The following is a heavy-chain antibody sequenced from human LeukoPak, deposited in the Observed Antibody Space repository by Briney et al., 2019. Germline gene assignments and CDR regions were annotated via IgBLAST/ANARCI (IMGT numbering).Heavy chain of an antibody. Sequence: GASVKLSCKASGGTFSSYAISWVRQAPGQGLEWMWGIIPIFGTPNYAQKFQGRVTITTDESTSTAYMEPGSLRSEDTAVYYCARRAAGEGDRGRFDYWGKETLVTVSS. CDR1: GGTFSSYA. CDR2: IIPIFGTP. D-gene: IGHD6-13*01. CDR3: ARRAAGEGDRGRFDY. J-gene: IGHJ4*02. V-gene: IGHV1-69*05.